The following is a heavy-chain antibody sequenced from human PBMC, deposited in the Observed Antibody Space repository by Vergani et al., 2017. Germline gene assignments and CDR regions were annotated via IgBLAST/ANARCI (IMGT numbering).Heavy chain of an antibody. CDR2: IIPILGIA. V-gene: IGHV1-69*04. D-gene: IGHD4-17*01. Sequence: QVQLVQSGAEVKKPGSSVKVSCKASGGTFSSYAISWVRQAPGQGLEWMGRIIPILGIANYAQKFQGRVTITADKSTSTAYMELSSLRSEDTAVYYCASRLGDYGDYEPEAGYYYYGMDVWGQGTTVTVSS. CDR1: GGTFSSYA. CDR3: ASRLGDYGDYEPEAGYYYYGMDV. J-gene: IGHJ6*02.